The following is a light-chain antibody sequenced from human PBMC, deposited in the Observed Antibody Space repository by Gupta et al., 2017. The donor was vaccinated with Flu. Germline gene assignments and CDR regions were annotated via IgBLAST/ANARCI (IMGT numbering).Light chain of an antibody. CDR3: QQYCSSPRYT. CDR2: GAS. V-gene: IGKV3-20*01. Sequence: RATLSCRAIQSVSSSYLAWYQQKPGQSPRLLIYGASSRATGIPDRFSGSGSGTDFTLTISRLEPEDFAVYYCQQYCSSPRYTFGQGTKLEIK. CDR1: QSVSSSY. J-gene: IGKJ2*01.